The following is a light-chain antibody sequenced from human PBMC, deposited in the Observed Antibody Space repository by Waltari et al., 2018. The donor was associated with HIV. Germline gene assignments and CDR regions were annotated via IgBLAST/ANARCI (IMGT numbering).Light chain of an antibody. CDR2: GKN. CDR3: NSRDSSGNHWV. Sequence: SSELTQDPAVSVALGQTVRITCQGDSLRSYYASWYQQKPGQAPVLVIYGKNNRPSGIPDGCAGSSSGNTASLTITGAQAEDEADYYCNSRDSSGNHWVFGGGTKLTVL. J-gene: IGLJ3*02. CDR1: SLRSYY. V-gene: IGLV3-19*01.